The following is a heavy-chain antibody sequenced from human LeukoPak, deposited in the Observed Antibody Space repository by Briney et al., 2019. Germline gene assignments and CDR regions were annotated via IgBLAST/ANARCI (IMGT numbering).Heavy chain of an antibody. J-gene: IGHJ4*02. V-gene: IGHV3-20*04. Sequence: PGGSLRLSCAASGFTFDDYTMSWVRQAPGKGLEWVSGINWNGGSTGYADSVKGRFTISRDNAKNSLYLQRNSLRAEDTAVYYCARAGYRIAAAGTFFDLWGQGTRVSVSS. CDR3: ARAGYRIAAAGTFFDL. CDR2: INWNGGST. CDR1: GFTFDDYT. D-gene: IGHD6-13*01.